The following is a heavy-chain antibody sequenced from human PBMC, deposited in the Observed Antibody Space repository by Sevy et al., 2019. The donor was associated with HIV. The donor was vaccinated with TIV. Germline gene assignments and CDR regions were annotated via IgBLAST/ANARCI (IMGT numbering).Heavy chain of an antibody. CDR1: GFTFNTYT. CDR2: ISGSANYI. CDR3: ARPYGSGSWEAFDI. D-gene: IGHD3-10*01. Sequence: GGSLRLSCIASGFTFNTYTMNWVRQAPGKGLEWVSSISGSANYIYYADSVKGRFTISRDNAKNSLFLQMNSLRVEDTAVYYCARPYGSGSWEAFDIWDQGTMVTVSS. J-gene: IGHJ3*02. V-gene: IGHV3-21*06.